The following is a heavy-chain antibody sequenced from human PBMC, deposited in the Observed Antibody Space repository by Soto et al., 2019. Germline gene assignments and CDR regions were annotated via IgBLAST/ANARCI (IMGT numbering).Heavy chain of an antibody. CDR3: ARDLGGYAGH. D-gene: IGHD3-16*01. CDR1: GFTFSNYW. J-gene: IGHJ4*02. V-gene: IGHV3-74*01. CDR2: INTDGSTT. Sequence: EVQLVESGGGLVQPGGSLRLSCAASGFTFSNYWMHWVRQAPGKGPVWVSRINTDGSTTNYADSVKGRFTISRDNAKNTLYLQTNSLGAEDTAVYYCARDLGGYAGHWGQGTLVTVSS.